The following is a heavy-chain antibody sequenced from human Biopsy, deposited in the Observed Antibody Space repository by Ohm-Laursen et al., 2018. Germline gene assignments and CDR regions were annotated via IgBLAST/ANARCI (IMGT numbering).Heavy chain of an antibody. CDR3: VREPKTGTAEAWYFDL. D-gene: IGHD3-9*01. J-gene: IGHJ2*01. CDR1: GASLKTSGFF. CDR2: ISYNERT. V-gene: IGHV4-31*03. Sequence: LSPTCSVSGASLKTSGFFLGRIPQRPRKGLEWVGYISYNERTHYNPSLTSRLAISFDTSNNRISLQLRSVSVADTAVYYCVREPKTGTAEAWYFDLWGRGSPVTVPS.